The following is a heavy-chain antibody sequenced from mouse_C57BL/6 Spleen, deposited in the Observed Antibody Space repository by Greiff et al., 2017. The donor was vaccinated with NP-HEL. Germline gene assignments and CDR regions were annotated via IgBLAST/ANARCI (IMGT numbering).Heavy chain of an antibody. CDR3: ARRDHNAMDY. D-gene: IGHD3-3*01. CDR2: INPSTGGT. J-gene: IGHJ4*01. CDR1: GYSFTGYY. V-gene: IGHV1-42*01. Sequence: EVKLVESGPELVKPGASVKISCKASGYSFTGYYMNWVKQSPEKSLEWIGEINPSTGGTTYNQKFKAKATLTVDKSSSTAYMQLKSLTSEDSAVYYCARRDHNAMDYWGQGISVTVSS.